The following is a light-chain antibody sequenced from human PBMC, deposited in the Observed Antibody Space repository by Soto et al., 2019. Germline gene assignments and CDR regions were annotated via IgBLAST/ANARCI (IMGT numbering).Light chain of an antibody. V-gene: IGLV2-14*01. CDR3: PSCTRSYAVADV. CDR2: EVG. J-gene: IGLJ1*01. Sequence: QSVLTQPAAVSGSPGQSITISCTGTSSDVGGYDCVSWYQQDPGKAPKLIIYEVGNRPSGVSHRFSGSKSGNTASLTISGLQAEDEGHYYCPSCTRSYAVADVFGSGTQLTVL. CDR1: SSDVGGYDC.